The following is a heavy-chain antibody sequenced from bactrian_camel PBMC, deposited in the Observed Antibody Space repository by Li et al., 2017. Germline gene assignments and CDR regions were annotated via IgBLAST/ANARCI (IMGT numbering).Heavy chain of an antibody. D-gene: IGHD2*01. CDR2: RDSDGNT. CDR3: AAGEDQVVVIDPGGSEYKY. Sequence: HVQLVESGGGSVQPGGSLRLSCSVSNNATVLPLCMAWFRQAPGKEREAVAVRDSDGNTEFADSVKGRFTISRDNAKNTLYLQMNSLKPEDTAMYYCAAGEDQVVVIDPGGSEYKYWGQGTQVTVS. V-gene: IGHV3S53*01. J-gene: IGHJ4*01. CDR1: NNATVLPL.